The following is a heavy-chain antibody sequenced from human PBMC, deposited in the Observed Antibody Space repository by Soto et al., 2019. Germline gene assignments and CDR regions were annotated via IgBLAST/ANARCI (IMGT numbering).Heavy chain of an antibody. CDR3: ARGYLHSNYYGMDV. J-gene: IGHJ6*02. D-gene: IGHD2-15*01. Sequence: SVKVSCKASGGTFSSYAISWVRQAPGQGLEWMGGMIPIFGPPDYAQKFQGRVTISADESTSIVYMELSSLRSEDTAVYYCARGYLHSNYYGMDVWGQGTTVTVSS. CDR1: GGTFSSYA. CDR2: MIPIFGPP. V-gene: IGHV1-69*13.